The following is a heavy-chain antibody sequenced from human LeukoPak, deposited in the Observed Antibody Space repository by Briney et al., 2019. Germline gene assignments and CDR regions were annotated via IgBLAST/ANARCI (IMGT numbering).Heavy chain of an antibody. CDR2: INHSGSA. V-gene: IGHV4-34*01. CDR3: ARGQGTVTTH. D-gene: IGHD4-17*01. J-gene: IGHJ4*02. Sequence: SETLSLTCTVSGGSISSYYWTWIRQPPGKGLEWIGEINHSGSANYNPSLKSRATISLDTSKNQFSLKVSSVTAADTAVYYCARGQGTVTTHWGQGTLVTVSS. CDR1: GGSISSYY.